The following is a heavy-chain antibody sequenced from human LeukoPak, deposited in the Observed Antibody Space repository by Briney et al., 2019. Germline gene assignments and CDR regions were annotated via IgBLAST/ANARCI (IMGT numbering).Heavy chain of an antibody. V-gene: IGHV3-7*01. CDR2: IKQDGSEK. J-gene: IGHJ6*03. CDR1: GFTFSSYW. CDR3: ARGVNRDVVMHHYYYYMDV. D-gene: IGHD3-22*01. Sequence: GGSLRLSCAASGFTFSSYWMSWVRQAPGKGLEWVANIKQDGSEKYYVDSVKGRFTISRDNAKNSLYLQMNSLRAEATAVYYCARGVNRDVVMHHYYYYMDVWGKGTTVTVSS.